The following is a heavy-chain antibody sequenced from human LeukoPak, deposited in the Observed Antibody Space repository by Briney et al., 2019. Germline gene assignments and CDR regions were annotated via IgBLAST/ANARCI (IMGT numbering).Heavy chain of an antibody. CDR3: ARSYDFWSGYYEGLYYFDY. D-gene: IGHD3-3*01. CDR2: ISSNGGST. J-gene: IGHJ4*02. V-gene: IGHV3-64*01. Sequence: PGGSLRLSCAASGFTFSSYAMHWVRQAPGKGLEYVSAISSNGGSTYYANSVKGRFTISRDNSKNTLYLQMGSLRAEDMAVYYCARSYDFWSGYYEGLYYFDYWGQGTLVTVSS. CDR1: GFTFSSYA.